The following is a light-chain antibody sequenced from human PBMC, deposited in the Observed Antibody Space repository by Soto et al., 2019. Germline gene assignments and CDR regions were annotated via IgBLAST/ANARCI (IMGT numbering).Light chain of an antibody. V-gene: IGLV3-9*01. CDR2: RDY. Sequence: SYELTQPLSVSVALGRTATITCGGNNIGNKNVHWYQQKPGQAPVLVIYRDYNRPSGIPERFSGSNSGNTATLTISRAQVGDESDFYCQVWDGNTVVFGGGTKVTVL. CDR3: QVWDGNTVV. J-gene: IGLJ2*01. CDR1: NIGNKN.